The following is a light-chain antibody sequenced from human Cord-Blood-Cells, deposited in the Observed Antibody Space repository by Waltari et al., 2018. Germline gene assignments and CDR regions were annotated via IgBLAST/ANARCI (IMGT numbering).Light chain of an antibody. V-gene: IGLV2-14*01. CDR1: SSDVGGYNY. Sequence: QSALTQPASVSGSPGQSITISCTGTSSDVGGYNYVSWYQQHPGKAPKLMIYDVSNLPSGVSNRFSGSKSGNTASLTISGLQAEDEADYYCSSYTSSSTLNYVFGTGTKVTVL. J-gene: IGLJ1*01. CDR3: SSYTSSSTLNYV. CDR2: DVS.